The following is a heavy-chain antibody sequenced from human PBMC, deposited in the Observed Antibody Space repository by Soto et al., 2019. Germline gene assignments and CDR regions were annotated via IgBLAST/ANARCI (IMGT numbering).Heavy chain of an antibody. V-gene: IGHV4-39*07. Sequence: SETLSLTCIVSSGSMSSSLNHWGWIRQPPGKGLEWIGNINYSGSTYYNPSLQSRLTISVDTSNNQFSLTLSSVTAADTAVYYCARGYGRNFVFWGQGTLVTVSS. D-gene: IGHD5-18*01. CDR3: ARGYGRNFVF. CDR1: SGSMSSSLNH. J-gene: IGHJ4*02. CDR2: INYSGST.